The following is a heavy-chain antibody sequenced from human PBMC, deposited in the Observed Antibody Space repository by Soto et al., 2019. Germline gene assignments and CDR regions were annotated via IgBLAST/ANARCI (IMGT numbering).Heavy chain of an antibody. CDR2: IYYSGST. CDR1: GGSISSGGYH. Sequence: QVQLQESGPGLVKPSQTLSLTCTVSGGSISSGGYHWSWIRQHPGKGLEWIGYIYYSGSTYYNPTRKSRVTIAVGTSKNQFSLKLSSVPDADTAVYYCARGVQHWGLGTLVTVSS. J-gene: IGHJ1*01. V-gene: IGHV4-31*03. CDR3: ARGVQH.